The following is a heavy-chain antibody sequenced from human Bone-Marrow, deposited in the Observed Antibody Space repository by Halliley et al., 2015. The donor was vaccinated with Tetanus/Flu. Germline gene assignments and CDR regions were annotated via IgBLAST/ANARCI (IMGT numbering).Heavy chain of an antibody. CDR2: INYDGNT. D-gene: IGHD3-10*01. V-gene: IGHV4-34*01. CDR3: ARGNYHASWWFAS. Sequence: GLVKPSETLSLTCAVYGGAFSGYYWSWIRQSPGKGLEWIGEINYDGNTDYNPSLNSRVTLSLDTIKKQVSLRVTSVTAADTAFYYCARGNYHASWWFASWGRGTLVTVSS. J-gene: IGHJ5*01. CDR1: GGAFSGYY.